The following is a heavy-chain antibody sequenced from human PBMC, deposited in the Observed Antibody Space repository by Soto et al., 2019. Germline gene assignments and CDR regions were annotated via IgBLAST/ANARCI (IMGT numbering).Heavy chain of an antibody. CDR2: IQSGGPT. Sequence: GGSLRLSCAASGFTVSSKYMSWVRQAPGKGLEWVSLIQSGGPTYYADSVKGRFTISRGTSENTLHLQMDSLRAEDTAVYYCARDDVLCDGGRCYGVPLDVWAKGTTVTVSS. V-gene: IGHV3-66*01. CDR1: GFTVSSKY. D-gene: IGHD2-15*01. J-gene: IGHJ6*04. CDR3: ARDDVLCDGGRCYGVPLDV.